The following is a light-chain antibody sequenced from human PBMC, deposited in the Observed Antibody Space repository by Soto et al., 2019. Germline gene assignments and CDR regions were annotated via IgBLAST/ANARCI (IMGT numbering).Light chain of an antibody. CDR1: QSVTGW. CDR3: QQYKSSRRT. CDR2: RAS. V-gene: IGKV1-5*03. Sequence: DIPMTQSPSTLSASVGDSVTITCRASQSVTGWLAWYQQKPGKAPKLLIYRASTLESGVPSRFSGSGSETEFTLTINSLQPDDVATYYCQQYKSSRRTFGQGTKVEIK. J-gene: IGKJ1*01.